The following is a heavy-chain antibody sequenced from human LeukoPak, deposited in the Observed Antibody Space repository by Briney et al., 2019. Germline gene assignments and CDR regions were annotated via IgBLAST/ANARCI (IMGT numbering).Heavy chain of an antibody. V-gene: IGHV3-30*18. CDR3: AKDEGPICLYGDCPFDY. CDR2: MSYDESKN. Sequence: GGSLRLSCAASGFTINHYGIHWVRQAPGKGLEWVAVMSYDESKNKYIDSVEGRFTLSRDNSKNTVYLQMNSLREEDTAVYYCAKDEGPICLYGDCPFDYWGQGNMVTVSS. D-gene: IGHD4-17*01. CDR1: GFTINHYG. J-gene: IGHJ4*02.